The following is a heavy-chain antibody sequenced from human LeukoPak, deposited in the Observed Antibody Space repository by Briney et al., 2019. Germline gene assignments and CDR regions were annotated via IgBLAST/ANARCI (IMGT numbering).Heavy chain of an antibody. D-gene: IGHD2-2*01. CDR1: GFTFSIYD. CDR2: IRGSGDGYGT. J-gene: IGHJ4*02. Sequence: PGGSLRLSRAASGFTFSIYDMSWVRQAPGEGLEWVSAIRGSGDGYGTYYADSVKGRFTISRDNSKNTLYLQMKSLRAEDTAVYYCAKVGRCPTTSCFWGQGTLVTVSS. V-gene: IGHV3-23*01. CDR3: AKVGRCPTTSCF.